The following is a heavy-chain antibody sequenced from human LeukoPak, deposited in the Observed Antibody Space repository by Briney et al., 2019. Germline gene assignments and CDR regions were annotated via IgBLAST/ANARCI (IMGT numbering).Heavy chain of an antibody. J-gene: IGHJ5*02. CDR1: GFTFSSYS. Sequence: PGGSLRLSCAASGFTFSSYSMNWVRQAPGKGLEWVSSISSSSSYIYYADSVKGRFTISRDNAKNSLYLQMNSLRAEDTAVYYCARVSSSLVPAAIIGRTDPWGQGTLVTVSS. V-gene: IGHV3-21*01. CDR3: ARVSSSLVPAAIIGRTDP. D-gene: IGHD2-2*01. CDR2: ISSSSSYI.